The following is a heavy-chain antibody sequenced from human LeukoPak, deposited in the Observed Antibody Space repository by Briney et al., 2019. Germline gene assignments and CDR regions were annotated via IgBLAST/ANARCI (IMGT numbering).Heavy chain of an antibody. D-gene: IGHD6-19*01. CDR3: AKWGYSSGWPYFDY. CDR1: GFTFSSNW. CDR2: IKQDGGET. Sequence: GGSLRLSCAASGFTFSSNWMGWVRQAPGKGLEWVANIKQDGGETYYVDSVKGRFTISRDNAKNSLYLQMSSLRAEDTAVYYCAKWGYSSGWPYFDYWGQGTLVTVSS. V-gene: IGHV3-7*02. J-gene: IGHJ4*02.